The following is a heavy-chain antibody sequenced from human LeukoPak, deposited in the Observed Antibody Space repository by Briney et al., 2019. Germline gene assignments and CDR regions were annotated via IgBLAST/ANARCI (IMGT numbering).Heavy chain of an antibody. CDR1: GFTFSTYV. V-gene: IGHV3-30-3*01. Sequence: PGGSLRLSCEASGFTFSTYVIHWVRQAPGKGLEWLAVISYDGINKYYADSVKGRFTISRDQSKTTVDLQMDSLGGADTAVYYCARSPTYYYMDVWGKGTTVTVSS. CDR2: ISYDGINK. CDR3: ARSPTYYYMDV. J-gene: IGHJ6*03.